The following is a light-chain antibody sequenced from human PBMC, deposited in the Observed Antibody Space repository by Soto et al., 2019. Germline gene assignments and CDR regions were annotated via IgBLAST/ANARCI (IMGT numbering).Light chain of an antibody. Sequence: DIQMTQSPSTLSASIGDRVTITCRASQTISNWLAWYQQKPGKAPNLLIYHASNLETGVPSRSSGSAFGTEFTLTISSLQPDDFATYYCQHYNSYPWTFGQGTKV. V-gene: IGKV1-5*01. CDR1: QTISNW. J-gene: IGKJ1*01. CDR2: HAS. CDR3: QHYNSYPWT.